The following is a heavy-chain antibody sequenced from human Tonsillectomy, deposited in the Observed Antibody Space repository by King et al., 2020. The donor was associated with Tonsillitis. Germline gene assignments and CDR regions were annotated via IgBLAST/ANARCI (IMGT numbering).Heavy chain of an antibody. CDR1: GFTFESYT. CDR2: ISYDGSKK. J-gene: IGHJ4*02. Sequence: VQLVESGGGVVQPGRSLRLSCAASGFTFESYTMNWVRQAPGKGLEWVALISYDGSKKYYADSVQGRFTISRDNSRNTLFLQMNSLRREDTAVYYCARQFLHLDYWGQGTLVTVPS. V-gene: IGHV3-30*04. CDR3: ARQFLHLDY.